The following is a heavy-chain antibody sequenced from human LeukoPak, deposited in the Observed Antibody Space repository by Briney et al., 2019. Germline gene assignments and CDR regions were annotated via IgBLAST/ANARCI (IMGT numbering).Heavy chain of an antibody. V-gene: IGHV4-4*07. CDR1: GGSIINYY. CDR2: IYSTGTT. CDR3: ARDPIHSNPDY. J-gene: IGHJ4*02. D-gene: IGHD2-15*01. Sequence: PSETLSLTCTVSGGSIINYYWSWIRQPAGKRLEWIGRIYSTGTTDYNPSLKSRVTMSVDTSTKQFSLKLSSVTAADTAVYYCARDPIHSNPDYWGQGILVTVSS.